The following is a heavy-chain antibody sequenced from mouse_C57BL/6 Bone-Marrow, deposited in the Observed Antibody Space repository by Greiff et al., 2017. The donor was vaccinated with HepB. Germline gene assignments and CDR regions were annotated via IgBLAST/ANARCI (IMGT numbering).Heavy chain of an antibody. V-gene: IGHV2-9-1*01. D-gene: IGHD1-1*01. J-gene: IGHJ4*01. CDR1: GFSLTSYA. Sequence: VQLVESGPGLVAPSQSLSITCTVSGFSLTSYAISWVRQPPGKGLEWLGVIWTGGGTNYNSALKSRLSISKDNSKSQVFLKMNSLQTDDTARYYCARPNYYGSRSFYYAMDYWGQGTSVTVSS. CDR2: IWTGGGT. CDR3: ARPNYYGSRSFYYAMDY.